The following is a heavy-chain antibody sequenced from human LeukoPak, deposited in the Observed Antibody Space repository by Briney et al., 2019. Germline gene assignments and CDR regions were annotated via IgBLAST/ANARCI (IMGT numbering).Heavy chain of an antibody. CDR1: GFTVSSNY. CDR3: ARNGYSYDYYFDY. V-gene: IGHV3-53*01. D-gene: IGHD5-18*01. CDR2: IYSGGST. Sequence: GGSLRLSCAASGFTVSSNYMSWVRQAPGKGLEWVSVIYSGGSTYYADSVKGRFTISRDNSKNTLYLQMNSLRAEDTAVYYCARNGYSYDYYFDYWGQGTLVTVSS. J-gene: IGHJ4*02.